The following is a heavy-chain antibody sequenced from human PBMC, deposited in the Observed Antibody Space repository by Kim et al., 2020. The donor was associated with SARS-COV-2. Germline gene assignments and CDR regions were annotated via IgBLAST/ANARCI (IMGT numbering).Heavy chain of an antibody. V-gene: IGHV7-4-1*02. D-gene: IGHD3-22*01. Sequence: ASVKVSCKASGYTFTTYGMNWVRQAPGQGLEWMGWINTNTGNPAFAQGFTGRFVFSLDTSVSTAYLQISSLRAEDTAVYYCARTFYDSSAYYYVDYWGQG. J-gene: IGHJ4*02. CDR2: INTNTGNP. CDR3: ARTFYDSSAYYYVDY. CDR1: GYTFTTYG.